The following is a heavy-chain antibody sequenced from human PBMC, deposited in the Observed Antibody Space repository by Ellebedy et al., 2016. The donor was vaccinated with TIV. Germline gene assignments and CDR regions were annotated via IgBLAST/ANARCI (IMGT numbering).Heavy chain of an antibody. V-gene: IGHV1-2*02. D-gene: IGHD6-19*01. CDR2: INPNRGGA. Sequence: AASVKVSCKASGYTFTGYYMHWARHAPGQGIEWMRWINPNRGGANYEQKFQGRVTMTRDTSISPAYMELSRLRSDDTAVYYCARFGDGQWLVLYYFDYWGQGTLVTVSS. CDR3: ARFGDGQWLVLYYFDY. CDR1: GYTFTGYY. J-gene: IGHJ4*02.